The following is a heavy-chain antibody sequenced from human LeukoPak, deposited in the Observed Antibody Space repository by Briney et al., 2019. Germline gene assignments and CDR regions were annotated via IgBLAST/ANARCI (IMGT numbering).Heavy chain of an antibody. CDR1: GFTVSSNY. D-gene: IGHD4-17*01. V-gene: IGHV3-53*01. CDR2: IYSGGST. Sequence: GGSLRPSCAASGFTVSSNYMSWVRQASGKGLEWVSVIYSGGSTYYADSVRGRFTISRDNSKNTLYLQMNSLRAEDTAVYYCARETTVTSAGILDYWGQGTLVTVSS. CDR3: ARETTVTSAGILDY. J-gene: IGHJ4*02.